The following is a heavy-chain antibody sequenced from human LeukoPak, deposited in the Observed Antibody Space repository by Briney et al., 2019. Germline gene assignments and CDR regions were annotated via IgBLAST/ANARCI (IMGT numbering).Heavy chain of an antibody. CDR3: ATSRDYVLPA. D-gene: IGHD4-17*01. V-gene: IGHV4-38-2*01. Sequence: PSETLSLTCAVSGYSISSGYYWGWIRQPPGKGLEWIGSIYYSGSTYYNPSLKSRVTISVDTSKNQFSLKLSSVTAADTAVYYCATSRDYVLPAWGQGTLVTASS. J-gene: IGHJ5*02. CDR1: GYSISSGYY. CDR2: IYYSGST.